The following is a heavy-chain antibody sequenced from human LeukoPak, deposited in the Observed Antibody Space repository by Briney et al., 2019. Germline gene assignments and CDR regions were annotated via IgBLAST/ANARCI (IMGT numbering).Heavy chain of an antibody. D-gene: IGHD4-17*01. CDR1: GGTFSSYA. V-gene: IGHV1-69*05. CDR2: IIPIFGTA. CDR3: ARGLYGDYGRVNPVAYYYMDV. J-gene: IGHJ6*03. Sequence: ASVKVSCKASGGTFSSYAISWVRQAPGQGLEWMGGIIPIFGTANYAQKFQGRVTITTDESTSTAYMELSSLRSEDTAVYYCARGLYGDYGRVNPVAYYYMDVWGKGTTVTVSS.